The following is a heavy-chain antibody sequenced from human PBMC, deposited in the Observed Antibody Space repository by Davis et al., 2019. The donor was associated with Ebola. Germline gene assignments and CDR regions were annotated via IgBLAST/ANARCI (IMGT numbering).Heavy chain of an antibody. Sequence: GESLKISCAASGFTFSSYWMHWVRQAPGKGLVWVSRITSDGSSTSYADSVKGRFTISRDNAKNTLYLQMNSLRAEDTSVYYCARAGVGPRKGHYYYGMDVWGQGTTVTVSS. J-gene: IGHJ6*02. CDR1: GFTFSSYW. CDR2: ITSDGSST. CDR3: ARAGVGPRKGHYYYGMDV. D-gene: IGHD1-26*01. V-gene: IGHV3-74*01.